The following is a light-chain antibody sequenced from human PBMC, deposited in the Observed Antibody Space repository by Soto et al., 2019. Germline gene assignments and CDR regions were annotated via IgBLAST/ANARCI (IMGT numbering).Light chain of an antibody. CDR3: QQYNNWPPYT. Sequence: EIVMTQSPATLSVSPGERATLSCRASQSVSSNLAWYQQKPGQAPRLLIYGASTRATGIPARFSGSGSGTELTLTLSSLQSEDFAVYDCQQYNNWPPYTFGQGTKLEIK. CDR1: QSVSSN. J-gene: IGKJ2*01. V-gene: IGKV3-15*01. CDR2: GAS.